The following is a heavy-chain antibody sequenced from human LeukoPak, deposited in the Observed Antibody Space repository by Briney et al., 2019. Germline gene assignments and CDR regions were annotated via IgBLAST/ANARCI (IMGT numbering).Heavy chain of an antibody. J-gene: IGHJ4*02. Sequence: GGSLRLSCAASGFTFSSYSMNWVRQAPGKGLEWVAVVWHDGSNKYYADSVKGRFTISRDNSKNTLYLQMNSLRAEDTAVYYCARDRSYGGNSAAFDYWGQGTLVTVSS. CDR1: GFTFSSYS. V-gene: IGHV3-33*08. D-gene: IGHD4-23*01. CDR3: ARDRSYGGNSAAFDY. CDR2: VWHDGSNK.